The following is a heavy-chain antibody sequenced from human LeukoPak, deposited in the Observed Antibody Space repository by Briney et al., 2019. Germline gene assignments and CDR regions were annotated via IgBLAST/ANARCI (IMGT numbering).Heavy chain of an antibody. J-gene: IGHJ4*02. V-gene: IGHV3-23*01. D-gene: IGHD1-26*01. CDR1: GFTFSSYA. Sequence: GGSLRLSCAASGFTFSSYAMSWVRQAPGKGLEWVSAISGSGGSTYYADSVKGRFTISRDNSKNTLYLQMNSLRAEDTAVYYCAKDPLSGSYRQCYFDYWGQGTLVTVSS. CDR3: AKDPLSGSYRQCYFDY. CDR2: ISGSGGST.